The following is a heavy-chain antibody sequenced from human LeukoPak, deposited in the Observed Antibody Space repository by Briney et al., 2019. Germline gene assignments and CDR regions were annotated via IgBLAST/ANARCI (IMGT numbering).Heavy chain of an antibody. V-gene: IGHV4-38-2*02. Sequence: PSETLSLTCTVSGYSISSGYYWGWIRQPPGKGLEWIGSISYTGSTYYNPSLKSRVTISVDTSKNQFSLKLSSVTAADTAVYYWARTGGSFYFYYYMDVWGKGTTVNGSS. CDR2: ISYTGST. CDR1: GYSISSGYY. CDR3: ARTGGSFYFYYYMDV. D-gene: IGHD1-26*01. J-gene: IGHJ6*03.